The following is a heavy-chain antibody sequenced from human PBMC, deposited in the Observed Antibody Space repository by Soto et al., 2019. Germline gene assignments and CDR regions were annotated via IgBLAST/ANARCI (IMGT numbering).Heavy chain of an antibody. J-gene: IGHJ4*02. Sequence: DVQLVESGGGLVQPGRSLRLSCAASGFTFDDYAMHWVRQAPGKGLEWVSGISWNSGSIGYADSVKGRFTISRDNAKNSLYLQMNSLRAEDTALYYCAKDISCSSTSCYGGFDYWGQGTLVTVSS. CDR2: ISWNSGSI. V-gene: IGHV3-9*01. CDR3: AKDISCSSTSCYGGFDY. D-gene: IGHD2-2*01. CDR1: GFTFDDYA.